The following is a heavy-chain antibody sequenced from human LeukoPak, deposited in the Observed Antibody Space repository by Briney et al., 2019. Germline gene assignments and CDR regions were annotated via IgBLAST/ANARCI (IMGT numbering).Heavy chain of an antibody. D-gene: IGHD3-22*01. CDR2: IDPSAGNT. V-gene: IGHV1-46*01. J-gene: IGHJ4*02. Sequence: ASVKVSCKASGYTFTTFYMNWVRRAPGQGLEWMGTIDPSAGNTNYAQSFQGRVTMTRDTSTSTVYMELTSLTSEDTAVYYCARAYSGYSIDFWGQGTLVTVSS. CDR3: ARAYSGYSIDF. CDR1: GYTFTTFY.